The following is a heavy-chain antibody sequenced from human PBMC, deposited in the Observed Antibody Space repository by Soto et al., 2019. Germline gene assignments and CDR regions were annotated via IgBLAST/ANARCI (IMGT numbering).Heavy chain of an antibody. D-gene: IGHD5-18*01. CDR1: GKTCTSYL. V-gene: IGHV5-51*01. CDR2: IYPGDSDT. J-gene: IGHJ4*02. Sequence: DSLKVSENCSGKTCTSYLIGWVLQMPGKGLEWMGIIYPGDSDTRYSPSFQGQVTISADKSISTAYLQWSSLKASDTAMYYCARPDYNYAYFDFWGQGTLVTVSS. CDR3: ARPDYNYAYFDF.